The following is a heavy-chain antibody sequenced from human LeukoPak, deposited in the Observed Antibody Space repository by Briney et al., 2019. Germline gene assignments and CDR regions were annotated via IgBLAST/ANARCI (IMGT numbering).Heavy chain of an antibody. J-gene: IGHJ4*02. CDR3: ASLAVAGLSEGY. V-gene: IGHV4-39*01. CDR2: IYYSGST. D-gene: IGHD6-19*01. CDR1: GGSISSDSYY. Sequence: SETLSLTCTVSGGSISSDSYYWAWIRQPPGKGLEWIASIYYSGSTYYNPSLKSRVTISVDTSRNQFSLKPSSVTAADTAVYYCASLAVAGLSEGYWGQGTLVIVSS.